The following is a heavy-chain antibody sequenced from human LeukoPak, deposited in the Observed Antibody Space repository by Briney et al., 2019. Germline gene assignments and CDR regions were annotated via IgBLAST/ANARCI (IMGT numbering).Heavy chain of an antibody. CDR2: FDPEDGET. CDR1: GYTLTELS. CDR3: AIDGSGSYYNGMDV. V-gene: IGHV1-24*01. J-gene: IGHJ6*02. Sequence: VKVSCKVSGYTLTELSMHWVRQAPGKGLEWMGGFDPEDGETIYAQKFQGRVTMTEDTSTDTAYMELSSLRSEDTAVYYCAIDGSGSYYNGMDVWGQGTTVTVSS. D-gene: IGHD3-10*01.